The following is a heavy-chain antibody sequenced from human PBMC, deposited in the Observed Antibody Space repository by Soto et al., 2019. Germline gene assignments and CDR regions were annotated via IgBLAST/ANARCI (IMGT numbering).Heavy chain of an antibody. D-gene: IGHD4-17*01. Sequence: SQTMPLTCAVSGGSSSSSNGWSWVRQPPGKGLEWIGEIYPSGSTNYNPSLKSRVTISVDKSKNQFSLKLSSVTAADTAVYYCARADYGWQVHDYWGQGTLVTVSS. J-gene: IGHJ4*02. CDR1: GGSSSSSNG. V-gene: IGHV4-4*02. CDR3: ARADYGWQVHDY. CDR2: IYPSGST.